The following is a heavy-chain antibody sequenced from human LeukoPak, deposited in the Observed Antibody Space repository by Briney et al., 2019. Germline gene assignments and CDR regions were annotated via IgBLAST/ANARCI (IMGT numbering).Heavy chain of an antibody. CDR2: ISAYNGNP. Sequence: ASVKVSCKASGYTFTSYGISWVRQAPGRGLEWMGWISAYNGNPNYAQKLQGRVTMTTDTSTSTAYMELRSLRSDDTAVYYCARGGLRYFDWYWFDPWGQGTLVTVSS. CDR1: GYTFTSYG. V-gene: IGHV1-18*01. D-gene: IGHD3-9*01. CDR3: ARGGLRYFDWYWFDP. J-gene: IGHJ5*02.